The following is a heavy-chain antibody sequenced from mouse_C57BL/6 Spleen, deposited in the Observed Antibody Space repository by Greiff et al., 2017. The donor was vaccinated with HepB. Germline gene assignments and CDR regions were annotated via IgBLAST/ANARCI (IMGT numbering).Heavy chain of an antibody. V-gene: IGHV14-1*01. CDR1: GFNIKDYY. J-gene: IGHJ1*03. CDR3: TAWPLYYDYDSWSFDV. Sequence: EVQLQQSGAELVRPGASVKLSCTASGFNIKDYYMHWVKQRPEQGLEWIGRIDPEDGDTEYAPKFQGKATMTADTSSNTAYLQLSNLTSEDTAVYYCTAWPLYYDYDSWSFDVWGTGTTVTVSS. CDR2: IDPEDGDT. D-gene: IGHD2-4*01.